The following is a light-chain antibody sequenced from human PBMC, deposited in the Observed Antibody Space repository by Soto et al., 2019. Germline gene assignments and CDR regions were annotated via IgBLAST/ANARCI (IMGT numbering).Light chain of an antibody. Sequence: EIVLTQSPGTMSVSPGERVTLSCRASQSVSSNFLAWHQQKPGQAPRLLIYGASSRAGGIPDRFRGSGSGTDFTLTIYSLEPEDFEVYYWQQYGSAPFTFGPGTKVDVK. CDR1: QSVSSNF. V-gene: IGKV3-20*01. CDR2: GAS. CDR3: QQYGSAPFT. J-gene: IGKJ3*01.